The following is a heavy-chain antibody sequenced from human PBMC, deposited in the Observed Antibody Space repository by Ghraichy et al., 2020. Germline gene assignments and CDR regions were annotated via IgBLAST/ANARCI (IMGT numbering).Heavy chain of an antibody. Sequence: SQTLSLTCTVSGGSISSSSYYWGWIRQPPGKGLEWIGSIYYSGSTYYNPSLKSRVTISVDTSKNQFSLKLSSVTAADTAVYYCARYWDNWFDPWGQGTLVTVSS. CDR2: IYYSGST. CDR3: ARYWDNWFDP. D-gene: IGHD2-15*01. J-gene: IGHJ5*02. CDR1: GGSISSSSYY. V-gene: IGHV4-39*01.